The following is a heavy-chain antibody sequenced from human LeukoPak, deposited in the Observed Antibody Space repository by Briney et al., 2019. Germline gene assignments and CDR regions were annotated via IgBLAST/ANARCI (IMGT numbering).Heavy chain of an antibody. J-gene: IGHJ6*03. Sequence: SETLSLTCTVSGGSISSYYWSWIRQPPGKGLEWIGYIYYSGSTNYNPSLKSRVTISVDTSKNQFSLKLSSVTAADTAVYYCARETSQKGAHYMDVWGEGATVTISS. CDR1: GGSISSYY. V-gene: IGHV4-59*01. CDR2: IYYSGST. CDR3: ARETSQKGAHYMDV. D-gene: IGHD3-16*01.